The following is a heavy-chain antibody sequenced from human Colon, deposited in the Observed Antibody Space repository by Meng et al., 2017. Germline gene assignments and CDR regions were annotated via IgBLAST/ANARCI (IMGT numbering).Heavy chain of an antibody. Sequence: QVQPQESCPGLVRPSQTLSLTCTVSGCCLSSGSYSWSWTRQPPGKGLEWIGYIYYTGSTNYNPSLKSRVTISVDTSKNQLSLKLSSVTAADTAVYYCARGPLDYWGQGTLVTVSS. V-gene: IGHV4-61*01. CDR1: GCCLSSGSYS. CDR3: ARGPLDY. CDR2: IYYTGST. J-gene: IGHJ4*02.